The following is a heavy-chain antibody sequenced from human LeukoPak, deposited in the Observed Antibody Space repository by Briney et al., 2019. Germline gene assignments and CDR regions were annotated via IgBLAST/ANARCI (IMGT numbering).Heavy chain of an antibody. J-gene: IGHJ3*02. Sequence: PSETLSLTCTVSGGSISSYYWSWIRQPPGKGLEWIGYIYYSGSTNYNPSLKSRVTISVDTSKNQFSLKLSSVTAADTAVYYCARGTTVTTLAFDIWGQGTMVTVSS. V-gene: IGHV4-59*01. CDR2: IYYSGST. CDR1: GGSISSYY. D-gene: IGHD4-11*01. CDR3: ARGTTVTTLAFDI.